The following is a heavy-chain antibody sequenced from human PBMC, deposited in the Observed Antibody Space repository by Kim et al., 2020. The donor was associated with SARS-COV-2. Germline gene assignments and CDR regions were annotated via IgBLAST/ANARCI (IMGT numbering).Heavy chain of an antibody. CDR2: IYSGGST. D-gene: IGHD3-3*01. V-gene: IGHV3-53*04. Sequence: GGSLRLSCAASGFTVSSNYMSWVRQAPGKGLEWVSVIYSGGSTYYADSVKGRFTISRHNSKNTLYLQMNSLRAEDTAVYYCARDLLFGVADNWYFDLWGRGTLVTVSS. CDR1: GFTVSSNY. J-gene: IGHJ2*01. CDR3: ARDLLFGVADNWYFDL.